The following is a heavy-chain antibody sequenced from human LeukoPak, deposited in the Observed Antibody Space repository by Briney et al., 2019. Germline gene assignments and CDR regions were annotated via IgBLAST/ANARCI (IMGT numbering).Heavy chain of an antibody. Sequence: GGSLRLSCAASGFTFSTYGMHWVRQAPGKGLEWLTDIWYDGSNKYYTASVKGRFTISRDNSKNTLYLQMSSLRAEDTAVYYCARGGYCSSTSCPSRYNWFDPWGQGTLVTVSS. CDR1: GFTFSTYG. CDR3: ARGGYCSSTSCPSRYNWFDP. J-gene: IGHJ5*02. CDR2: IWYDGSNK. V-gene: IGHV3-33*01. D-gene: IGHD2-2*01.